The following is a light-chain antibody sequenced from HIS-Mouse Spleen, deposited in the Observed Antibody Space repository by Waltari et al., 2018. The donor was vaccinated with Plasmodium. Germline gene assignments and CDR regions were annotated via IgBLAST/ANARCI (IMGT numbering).Light chain of an antibody. Sequence: QTVVTQEPSFSVSPGGTVTLTCGLSSGSVSTSYYPSWYQQTPGQAPSMLIYSTNTRSSGFPDRFSGSILGNKAALTITGAQADDESDYYCVLYMGSGIWVFGGGTKLTVL. J-gene: IGLJ2*01. V-gene: IGLV8-61*01. CDR1: SGSVSTSYY. CDR3: VLYMGSGIWV. CDR2: STN.